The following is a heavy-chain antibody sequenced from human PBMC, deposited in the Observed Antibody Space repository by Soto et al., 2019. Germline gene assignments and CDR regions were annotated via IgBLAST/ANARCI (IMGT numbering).Heavy chain of an antibody. CDR3: AKDGIPYSALNDGFDL. Sequence: EVLLLESGGGLVQPGGSLRLSCAASGFTFSAYAMRWVRQAPGKGLECVSAIGSTGADVNYADSVKGRFTISRDNSKNTLDLQMNDLRVEDTAVYYCAKDGIPYSALNDGFDLWGHGTMVTVSS. CDR1: GFTFSAYA. CDR2: IGSTGADV. D-gene: IGHD1-20*01. V-gene: IGHV3-23*01. J-gene: IGHJ3*01.